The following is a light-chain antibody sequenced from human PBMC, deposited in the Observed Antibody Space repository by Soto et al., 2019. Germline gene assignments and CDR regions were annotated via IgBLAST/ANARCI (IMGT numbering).Light chain of an antibody. V-gene: IGKV1-5*03. CDR3: LQYSTYPLT. CDR1: QRISTW. J-gene: IGKJ4*01. CDR2: RAS. Sequence: DIQMTQSPSTLSASVGDRVTITCRASQRISTWLAWYQQKVGKAPKLLIYRASNLESGVPSRFSGPGSGTEYTLTISSLEPDDFANYYCLQYSTYPLTFGGGTKVEIK.